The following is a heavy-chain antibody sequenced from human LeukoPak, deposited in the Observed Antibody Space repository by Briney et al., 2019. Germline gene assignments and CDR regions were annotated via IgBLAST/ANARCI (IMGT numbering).Heavy chain of an antibody. CDR3: ARDIRDSSGYYEHYFDY. V-gene: IGHV3-23*01. J-gene: IGHJ4*02. CDR1: GFTFQNYA. Sequence: HPGGSLRLSCAASGFTFQNYAMSWVRQAPGKGLEWASSISGSGPSTDYADSVKGRFTISRDKSKNTLYLQMNSLRAEDTAVYYCARDIRDSSGYYEHYFDYWGQGTLVTVSS. D-gene: IGHD3-22*01. CDR2: ISGSGPST.